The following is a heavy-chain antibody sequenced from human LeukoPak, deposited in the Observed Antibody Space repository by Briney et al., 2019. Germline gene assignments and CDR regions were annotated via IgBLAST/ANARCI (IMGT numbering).Heavy chain of an antibody. CDR3: AGRPPPYYYYMDV. J-gene: IGHJ6*03. CDR2: ISSRGSTI. V-gene: IGHV3-11*04. CDR1: GFTFSDYY. Sequence: GGSLRLSCAASGFTFSDYYMSWIRQTPGKGLEWVSYISSRGSTINYADSVKGRFTISRDNAKKSLYLQMNSLRAEDTAVYYCAGRPPPYYYYMDVWGKGTTVTVSS.